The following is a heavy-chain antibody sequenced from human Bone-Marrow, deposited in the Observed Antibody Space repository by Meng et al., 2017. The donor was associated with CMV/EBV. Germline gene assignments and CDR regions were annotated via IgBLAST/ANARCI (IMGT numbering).Heavy chain of an antibody. Sequence: GESLKISCKGSGYRFTNFWIGWVRQMPGKGLEWMGIIYPGDSDTRYSPSFQGQVTISADKSISTAYLQWSSLKASDTAMYYCAIAPAIIAAAGHFDYWGQGTLVTVSS. CDR2: IYPGDSDT. CDR3: AIAPAIIAAAGHFDY. D-gene: IGHD6-13*01. J-gene: IGHJ4*02. V-gene: IGHV5-51*01. CDR1: GYRFTNFW.